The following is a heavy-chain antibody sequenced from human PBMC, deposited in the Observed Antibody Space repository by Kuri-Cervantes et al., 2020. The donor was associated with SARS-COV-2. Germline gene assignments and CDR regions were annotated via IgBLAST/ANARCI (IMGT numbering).Heavy chain of an antibody. CDR2: INHSGST. J-gene: IGHJ6*02. V-gene: IGHV4-34*01. Sequence: SQTLSLTCAVYGGSFSGYYWSWIRQPPGKGLEWIGEINHSGSTNYNPSLKSRVTISVDTSKNQFSLKLSSVTAADTAVYYCARDHTQSYGSGRTTRKGWWYYYYGMDVWGQGTTVTVSS. D-gene: IGHD3-10*01. CDR3: ARDHTQSYGSGRTTRKGWWYYYYGMDV. CDR1: GGSFSGYY.